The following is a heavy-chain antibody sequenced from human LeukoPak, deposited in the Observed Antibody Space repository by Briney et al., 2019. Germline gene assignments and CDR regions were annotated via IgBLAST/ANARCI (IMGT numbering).Heavy chain of an antibody. CDR3: ARVYYGSGSLHYYYYYMDV. D-gene: IGHD3-10*01. Sequence: PGGSLRLSCAASGFTFRSYVMHWVRQAPGKGLEWVAFIRYDGSDKYYADSVKGRFTISRDNSKNTLYLQMNSLRAEDTAVYYCARVYYGSGSLHYYYYYMDVWGKGTTVTISS. CDR1: GFTFRSYV. V-gene: IGHV3-30*02. CDR2: IRYDGSDK. J-gene: IGHJ6*03.